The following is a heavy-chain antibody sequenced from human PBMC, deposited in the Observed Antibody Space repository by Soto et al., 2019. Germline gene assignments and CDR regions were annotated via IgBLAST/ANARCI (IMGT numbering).Heavy chain of an antibody. CDR1: GGSISSYY. D-gene: IGHD6-6*01. CDR3: ARDDGSIAAFSY. CDR2: IYYSGST. Sequence: ASETLSLTCTVSGGSISSYYWSWIRQPPGKGLEWIGYIYYSGSTNYNPSLKSRVTISVDTSKNQFSLKLSSVTAADTAVYYCARDDGSIAAFSYWGQGTLVTVSS. J-gene: IGHJ4*02. V-gene: IGHV4-59*01.